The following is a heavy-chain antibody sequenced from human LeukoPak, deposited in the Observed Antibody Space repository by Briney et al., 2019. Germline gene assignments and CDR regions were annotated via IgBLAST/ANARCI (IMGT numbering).Heavy chain of an antibody. CDR3: ARDCGAQQGILNYFDY. CDR2: INPNSGGT. J-gene: IGHJ4*02. CDR1: GYTFTGYY. Sequence: GASVKVSCKASGYTFTGYYMHWVRQAPGQGLEWMGWINPNSGGTNYAQKFQGRVTMTRDTSISTAYMELSRLRSDDTAVYYCARDCGAQQGILNYFDYWGQGTLVTVSS. D-gene: IGHD6-13*01. V-gene: IGHV1-2*02.